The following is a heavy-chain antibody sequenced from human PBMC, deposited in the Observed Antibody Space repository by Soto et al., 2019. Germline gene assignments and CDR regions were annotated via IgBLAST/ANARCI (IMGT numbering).Heavy chain of an antibody. D-gene: IGHD3-3*01. CDR2: IYYSGST. CDR1: GGSISSYY. J-gene: IGHJ6*02. V-gene: IGHV4-59*01. Sequence: PSETLSLTCTVSGGSISSYYWSWIRQPPGKGLEWIGYIYYSGSTDYNPSLKIRVTISVDTSKNQFSLKLSSVTPADTAVYYCAGGRRDYDFWSAYYTPEGYYYGMDVSRQGTTVTVSS. CDR3: AGGRRDYDFWSAYYTPEGYYYGMDV.